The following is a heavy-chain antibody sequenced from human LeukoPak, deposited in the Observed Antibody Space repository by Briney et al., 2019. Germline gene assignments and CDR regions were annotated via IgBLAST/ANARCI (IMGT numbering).Heavy chain of an antibody. Sequence: ASVKVSCKASGYTFTSYYMHWVRQAPGQGREWMGIINPSGGSTSYAQKFQGRVTMTRDTSTSTVYMELSSLRSEDTAVYYCARESSGWYELDYWGQGTLVTVSS. J-gene: IGHJ4*02. CDR3: ARESSGWYELDY. D-gene: IGHD6-19*01. CDR1: GYTFTSYY. CDR2: INPSGGST. V-gene: IGHV1-46*01.